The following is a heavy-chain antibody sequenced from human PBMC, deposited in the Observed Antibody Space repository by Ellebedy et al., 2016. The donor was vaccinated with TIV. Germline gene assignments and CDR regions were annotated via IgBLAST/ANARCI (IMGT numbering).Heavy chain of an antibody. CDR2: INHSGST. CDR1: GGSLSGYY. CDR3: ARAELWFGEGYDY. D-gene: IGHD3-10*01. J-gene: IGHJ4*02. V-gene: IGHV4-34*01. Sequence: SETLSLXCAVYGGSLSGYYWSWIRQPPGKGLEWIGEINHSGSTSYNPSLESRAAISIDTSRSHFSLNLSSVTAADTAVYYCARAELWFGEGYDYWGQGTLVTVSS.